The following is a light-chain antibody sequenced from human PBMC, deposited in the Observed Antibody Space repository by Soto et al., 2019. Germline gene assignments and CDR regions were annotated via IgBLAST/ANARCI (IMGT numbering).Light chain of an antibody. J-gene: IGLJ2*01. CDR3: SSYTSSSTLV. Sequence: QSALTQPASVSGSPGQSITISCTGTSSDVGGYNYVYWYQQHPGKAPKLMIYEVSNRPSGVSNRFSGSKSGNTASLTISGLQAEAEADYYCSSYTSSSTLVFGGGTKLTVL. CDR2: EVS. V-gene: IGLV2-14*01. CDR1: SSDVGGYNY.